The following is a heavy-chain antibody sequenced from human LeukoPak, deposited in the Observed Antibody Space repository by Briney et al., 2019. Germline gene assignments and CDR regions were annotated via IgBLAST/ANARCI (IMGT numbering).Heavy chain of an antibody. D-gene: IGHD2-21*01. CDR3: ARDRHNSLDM. Sequence: GRSLRLSCAASGFTLDDYVMHWVRKAPGRGLEWVSGISWNSVSIGYADSVKGRFTISRDNAKNTVYLQMNSLRVEDTAVYYCARDRHNSLDMWGQGTMVTVSS. CDR1: GFTLDDYV. V-gene: IGHV3-9*01. CDR2: ISWNSVSI. J-gene: IGHJ3*02.